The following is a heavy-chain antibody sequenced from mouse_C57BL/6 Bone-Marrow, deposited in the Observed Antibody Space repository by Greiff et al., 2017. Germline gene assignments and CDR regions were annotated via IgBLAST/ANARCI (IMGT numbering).Heavy chain of an antibody. J-gene: IGHJ2*01. Sequence: VKLVESGPELVKPGASVKISCKASGYAFSSSWMNWVKQRPGKGLEWIGRIYPGDGDTNYNGKFKGKATLTADKSSSTAYMQLSSLTSEDSAVYFCARAGDWDVYFDYWGQGTTLTVSS. CDR2: IYPGDGDT. V-gene: IGHV1-82*01. D-gene: IGHD4-1*01. CDR1: GYAFSSSW. CDR3: ARAGDWDVYFDY.